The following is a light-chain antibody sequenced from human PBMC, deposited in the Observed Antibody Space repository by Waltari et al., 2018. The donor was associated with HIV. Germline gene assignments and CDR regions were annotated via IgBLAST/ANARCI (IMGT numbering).Light chain of an antibody. V-gene: IGKV1-39*01. Sequence: DIQMTQSQSSLSAYLGARVIITCRASETISTYLNWYQQRPGRAPNLLIYAASTLQSGVPSRFSGSGSGTDFTLTINSLQPEDFAIYFCQQAYKGLTFGPGTKVDV. CDR2: AAS. CDR3: QQAYKGLT. J-gene: IGKJ3*01. CDR1: ETISTY.